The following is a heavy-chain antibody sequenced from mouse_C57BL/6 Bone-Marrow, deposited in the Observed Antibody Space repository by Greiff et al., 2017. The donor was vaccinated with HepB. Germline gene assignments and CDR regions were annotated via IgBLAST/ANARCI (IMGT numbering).Heavy chain of an antibody. CDR3: ARSLGVDY. J-gene: IGHJ4*01. CDR1: GFTFSSYT. V-gene: IGHV5-9*01. CDR2: ISGGGGNT. Sequence: EVKLVESGGGLVKPGGSLKLSCAASGFTFSSYTMSWVRQTPEKRLEWVATISGGGGNTYYPDSVKGRFTISRDNAKNTLYLQMSSLRSEDTAWYYCARSLGVDYWGQGTSVTVSS. D-gene: IGHD6-1*01.